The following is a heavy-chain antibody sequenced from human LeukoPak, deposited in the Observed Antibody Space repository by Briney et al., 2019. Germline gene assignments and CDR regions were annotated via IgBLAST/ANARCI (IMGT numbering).Heavy chain of an antibody. CDR2: ISYDGSNK. CDR3: ARDLYGGYYFVSSGFTRPWCPGY. D-gene: IGHD3-22*01. CDR1: GFTFSSYG. V-gene: IGHV3-30*03. J-gene: IGHJ4*02. Sequence: GGSLRLSCAASGFTFSSYGMHWVRQAPGKGLEWVAVISYDGSNKYYADSVKGRFTISRDNSKNTLYLQMNSLRVEDTAVYYCARDLYGGYYFVSSGFTRPWCPGYWGQGPLVPASS.